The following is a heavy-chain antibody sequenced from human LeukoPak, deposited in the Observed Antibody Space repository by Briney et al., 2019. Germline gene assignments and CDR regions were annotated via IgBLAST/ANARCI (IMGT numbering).Heavy chain of an antibody. D-gene: IGHD3-10*01. CDR2: INPSGGST. CDR3: ARALRETMVRGALFDY. V-gene: IGHV1-46*01. J-gene: IGHJ4*02. Sequence: GASVKVSCKASGYTFTSYYMHWVRQAPGQGLEWMGIINPSGGSTSYAQKFQGRVTMTRDTSTSTVYMELSSLRSEDTAVYYCARALRETMVRGALFDYWGQGTLVTVSS. CDR1: GYTFTSYY.